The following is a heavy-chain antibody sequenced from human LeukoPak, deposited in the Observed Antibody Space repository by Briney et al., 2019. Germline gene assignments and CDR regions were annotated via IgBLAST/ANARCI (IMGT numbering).Heavy chain of an antibody. D-gene: IGHD2-21*02. CDR3: AKDLKYCGGDCYSGGWDY. V-gene: IGHV3-23*01. J-gene: IGHJ4*02. CDR2: ISGSGGST. Sequence: GGSLRLSCAASGFTFSSYAMSWVRQAPGKGLEWVSAISGSGGSTYYADSVKGRFTISRDNSKNTLYLQMNSLRAEDTAVYYCAKDLKYCGGDCYSGGWDYWGQGTLVTVSS. CDR1: GFTFSSYA.